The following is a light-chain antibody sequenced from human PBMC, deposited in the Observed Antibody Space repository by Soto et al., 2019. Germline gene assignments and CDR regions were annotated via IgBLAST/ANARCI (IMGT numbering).Light chain of an antibody. V-gene: IGKV3-20*01. CDR3: QQYGSSLLI. CDR2: GAS. Sequence: EIVLTQSPGTLSLSPGERATLSCRASQSVTSNYLTWYQQKPGQAPRLLIYGASRRASGIPDRFSGSGSGTDFTLTISRLEPEDSAVYYCQQYGSSLLIFGGGTKVEIK. CDR1: QSVTSNY. J-gene: IGKJ4*01.